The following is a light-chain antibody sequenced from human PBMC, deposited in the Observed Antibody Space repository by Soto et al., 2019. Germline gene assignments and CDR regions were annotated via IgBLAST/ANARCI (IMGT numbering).Light chain of an antibody. Sequence: QSALTQPRSVSGSPGQSVTISCTGTNSDIGGYNYVSWYQQHPGKAPKVMIYDVSRRPSGVPDRFSGSKSGNTASLTISGLQAEDAADYYCCSYAGTYNFWVFGGGTKVTVL. V-gene: IGLV2-11*01. CDR2: DVS. CDR3: CSYAGTYNFWV. J-gene: IGLJ3*02. CDR1: NSDIGGYNY.